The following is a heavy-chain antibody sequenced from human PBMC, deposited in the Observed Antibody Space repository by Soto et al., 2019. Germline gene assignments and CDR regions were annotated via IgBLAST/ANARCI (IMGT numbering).Heavy chain of an antibody. CDR1: GYTFTSYG. J-gene: IGHJ5*02. CDR2: ISAYNGNT. V-gene: IGHV1-18*01. Sequence: ASVKVSCKASGYTFTSYGISWVRQAPGQGLEWMGWISAYNGNTNYVQKVQGRVTMTTDTSTSTAYMELRSLRSDDTAVYYCARDRYNWNYVPFDPWGQGTLVTVSS. CDR3: ARDRYNWNYVPFDP. D-gene: IGHD1-7*01.